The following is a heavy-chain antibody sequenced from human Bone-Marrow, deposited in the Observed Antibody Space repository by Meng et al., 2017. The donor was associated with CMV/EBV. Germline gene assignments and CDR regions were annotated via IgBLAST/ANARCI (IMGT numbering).Heavy chain of an antibody. CDR1: GYTFTSYG. J-gene: IGHJ6*02. D-gene: IGHD2-2*02. V-gene: IGHV1-18*01. CDR3: ARDPPGGYCSSTSCYNFSYYYYGMDV. CDR2: ISAYNGNT. Sequence: ASVKVSCKASGYTFTSYGISWVRQAPGQGLEWMGWISAYNGNTKYAQKLQGRVTMTTDTSTSTAYMELRSLRSDDTAGYSGARDPPGGYCSSTSCYNFSYYYYGMDVWGQGPTVTVYS.